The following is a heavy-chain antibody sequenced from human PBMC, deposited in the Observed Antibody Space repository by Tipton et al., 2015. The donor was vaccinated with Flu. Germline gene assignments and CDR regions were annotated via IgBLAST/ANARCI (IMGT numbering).Heavy chain of an antibody. V-gene: IGHV4-39*07. CDR3: ARDVCGSYCLGAFDI. CDR2: IYHSGST. D-gene: IGHD1-26*01. J-gene: IGHJ3*02. CDR1: GDSMSSTSYY. Sequence: TLSLTCIVSGDSMSSTSYYWGWIRQPPGKGLEWIGNIYHSGSTYYNPSLKSRVPISLDTSKNQFSLKLSSVTAADTAVYYCARDVCGSYCLGAFDIWGQGTMVTVSS.